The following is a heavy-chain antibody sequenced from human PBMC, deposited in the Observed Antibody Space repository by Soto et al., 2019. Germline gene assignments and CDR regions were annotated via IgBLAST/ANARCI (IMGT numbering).Heavy chain of an antibody. CDR1: GFTFSSYA. J-gene: IGHJ4*02. D-gene: IGHD2-2*01. Sequence: GGSLRLSCAASGFTFSSYAMSWVRQAPGKGLEWVSAISGSGGSTYYADSVKGRFTISRDNSKNTLYLQMNSLRAEDTAVYYCAKEGSSRPYCSSTSCREFDYWGQGTLVTVSS. CDR2: ISGSGGST. CDR3: AKEGSSRPYCSSTSCREFDY. V-gene: IGHV3-23*01.